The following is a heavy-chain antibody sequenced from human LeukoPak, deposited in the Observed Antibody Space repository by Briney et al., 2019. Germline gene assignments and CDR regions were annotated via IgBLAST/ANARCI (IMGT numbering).Heavy chain of an antibody. CDR1: AYTFTSYW. CDR3: ARHRDDDVDY. Sequence: GESLKISCKGSAYTFTSYWIGWVRQMPGKGLEWMGIIYPDDSDTSYSPSFQGQVTISADKYISTAYLQWSSLKASDTAMYNCARHRDDDVDYWGQGTLVTVSS. CDR2: IYPDDSDT. D-gene: IGHD5-24*01. V-gene: IGHV5-51*01. J-gene: IGHJ4*02.